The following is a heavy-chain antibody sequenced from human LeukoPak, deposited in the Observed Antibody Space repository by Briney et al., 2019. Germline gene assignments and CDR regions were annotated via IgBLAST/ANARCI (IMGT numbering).Heavy chain of an antibody. CDR3: ARRIGSYWHGGYFDY. J-gene: IGHJ4*02. V-gene: IGHV4-34*01. CDR2: INHSGST. D-gene: IGHD1-26*01. Sequence: SETLSLTCAVYGGSFSGYYWSWIRQPPGKGLEWIGEINHSGSTNYNPSLKSRVTISVDTSKNQFSLKLSSVTAADTAVYYCARRIGSYWHGGYFDYWGQGTLVTVSS. CDR1: GGSFSGYY.